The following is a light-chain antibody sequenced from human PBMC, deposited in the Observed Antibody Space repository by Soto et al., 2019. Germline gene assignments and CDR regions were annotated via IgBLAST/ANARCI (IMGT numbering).Light chain of an antibody. J-gene: IGLJ1*01. Sequence: QPVLTQSPSASASLGASVKLTCTLSSGHSSYAIAWHQQQPEKGPRYLMKLNSDGSHSKGDGIPDRFSGSSAGAERYLSISSHQYEDEADYYCTSGGATYVFGTGTKLTVL. CDR2: LNSDGSH. V-gene: IGLV4-69*01. CDR1: SGHSSYA. CDR3: TSGGATYV.